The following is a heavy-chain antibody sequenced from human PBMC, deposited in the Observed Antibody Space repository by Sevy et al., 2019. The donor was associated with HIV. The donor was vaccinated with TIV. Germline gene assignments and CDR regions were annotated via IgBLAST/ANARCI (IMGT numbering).Heavy chain of an antibody. CDR3: ARVNSSMSAFDI. J-gene: IGHJ3*02. V-gene: IGHV4-30-2*01. CDR2: IYHSGST. Sequence: SETLSLTCAVSGGSISSGGYSWSWIRQPPGKGLGWIGYIYHSGSTYYNPSLKSRVTLSVDRSKNQFTLKLSSVTAADTAVYYCARVNSSMSAFDIWGQGTMVTVSS. CDR1: GGSISSGGYS.